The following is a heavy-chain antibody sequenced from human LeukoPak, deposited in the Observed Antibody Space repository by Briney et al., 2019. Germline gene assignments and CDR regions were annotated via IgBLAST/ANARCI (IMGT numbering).Heavy chain of an antibody. D-gene: IGHD3-3*01. V-gene: IGHV3-23*01. CDR1: GFTFSTYV. CDR2: ISGSGGST. CDR3: AKEIRFLEWLLIDY. Sequence: PGGSLRLSCAASGFTFSTYVTSWVRQAPGKGLEWVSAISGSGGSTYYADSVKGRFTISRDNSKNTLYLQMNSLRAEDTAVYYCAKEIRFLEWLLIDYWGQGTLVTVS. J-gene: IGHJ4*02.